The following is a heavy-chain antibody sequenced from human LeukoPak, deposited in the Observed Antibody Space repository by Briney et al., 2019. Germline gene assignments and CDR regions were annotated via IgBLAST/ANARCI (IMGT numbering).Heavy chain of an antibody. V-gene: IGHV3-74*01. Sequence: GGSLRLSCAASGFTFSGYWMHWVRQAPGKGLVWVSRINTDGSSTSYADSVKGRFTISRGNSKNTLFLQMNSLRAEDTAVYYCAKVVGDFNLWGQGTLVTVSS. J-gene: IGHJ5*02. CDR1: GFTFSGYW. D-gene: IGHD4-17*01. CDR3: AKVVGDFNL. CDR2: INTDGSST.